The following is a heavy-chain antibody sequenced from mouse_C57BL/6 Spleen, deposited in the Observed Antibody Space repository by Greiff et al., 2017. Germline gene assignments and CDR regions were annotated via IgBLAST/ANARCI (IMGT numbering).Heavy chain of an antibody. CDR2: IYPYNGVS. J-gene: IGHJ1*03. D-gene: IGHD1-1*01. Sequence: VQLQQSGPELVKPGASVKISCKASGYSFTGYYMHWVKQSPGNILDWIGYIYPYNGVSSYNQKFKGKATLTVDKSSSTAYMELRSLTSEDSAVXYGARSNYYGSSTGYFDVGGTGTTVTVSS. CDR1: GYSFTGYY. CDR3: ARSNYYGSSTGYFDV. V-gene: IGHV1-31*01.